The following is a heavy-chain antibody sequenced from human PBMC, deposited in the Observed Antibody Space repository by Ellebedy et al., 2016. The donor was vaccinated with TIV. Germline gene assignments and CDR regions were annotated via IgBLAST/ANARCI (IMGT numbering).Heavy chain of an antibody. Sequence: GESLKISCKASGYSFSSYWIGSVRQMPGKDLEWMGIFFPGDSNFRYGPSFQGQVTISADRSINTPFLQWSSLKASDTAIYFCARAHDDAFDFWGLGTMVTVSS. CDR3: ARAHDDAFDF. CDR2: FFPGDSNF. J-gene: IGHJ3*01. V-gene: IGHV5-51*01. CDR1: GYSFSSYW.